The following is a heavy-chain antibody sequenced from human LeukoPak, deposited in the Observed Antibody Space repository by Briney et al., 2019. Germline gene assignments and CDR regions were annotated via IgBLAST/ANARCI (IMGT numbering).Heavy chain of an antibody. J-gene: IGHJ6*03. V-gene: IGHV3-66*02. CDR3: ARESDFWSGYASERSYYYMDV. CDR2: IYSGGST. D-gene: IGHD3-3*01. Sequence: GGSPRLSCAASGFTVSSNYMSWVRQAPGKGLEWVSVIYSGGSTYYADSVKGRFTISRDNSKNTLYLQMNSLRAEDTAVYYCARESDFWSGYASERSYYYMDVWGKGTTVSVSS. CDR1: GFTVSSNY.